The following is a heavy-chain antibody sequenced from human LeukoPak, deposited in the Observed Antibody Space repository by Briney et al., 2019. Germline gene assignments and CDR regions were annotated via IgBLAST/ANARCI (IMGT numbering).Heavy chain of an antibody. Sequence: GDSLKISCKISGYNFISYWIVWVRPMPGKGLHWLGVIYPFDSDTRYSPSFQGQVTISADNSINTAYVQWSSLKASDTAIYYCARLVGYYDNSGLYYFDHWGQGTLVTVSS. CDR3: ARLVGYYDNSGLYYFDH. D-gene: IGHD3-22*01. CDR2: IYPFDSDT. CDR1: GYNFISYW. J-gene: IGHJ4*02. V-gene: IGHV5-51*01.